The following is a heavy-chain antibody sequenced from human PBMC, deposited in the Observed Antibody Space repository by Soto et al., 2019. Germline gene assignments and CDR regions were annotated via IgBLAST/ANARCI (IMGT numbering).Heavy chain of an antibody. V-gene: IGHV3-30*18. Sequence: QVQLVESGGGEVQPGRSLTISCAASGFTFSTYGMHWVRQTPGKGLEWVAVISYDGTNKFYSDSVKGRFTISRDNVKNTLTRQMNSLRADDTAVYSCAKDLQSYGDYDYYCYGMDVWGLGTRVTVSS. CDR1: GFTFSTYG. CDR2: ISYDGTNK. D-gene: IGHD4-17*01. J-gene: IGHJ6*02. CDR3: AKDLQSYGDYDYYCYGMDV.